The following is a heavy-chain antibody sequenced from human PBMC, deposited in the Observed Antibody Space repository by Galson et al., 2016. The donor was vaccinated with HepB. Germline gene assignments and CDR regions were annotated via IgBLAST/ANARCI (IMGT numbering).Heavy chain of an antibody. D-gene: IGHD1-14*01. CDR1: GFSFTTSGLR. CDR2: IYSNDDK. V-gene: IGHV2-5*01. CDR3: AHGSGWGFDP. Sequence: PALVKPTQTLTLTCSFSGFSFTTSGLRVGWIRQPPGKALEWLALIYSNDDKSYSPSLKNRPTITKDTSKNQVVLTLANVDPVDTGTYFCAHGSGWGFDPWGQGTLVTVSP. J-gene: IGHJ5*02.